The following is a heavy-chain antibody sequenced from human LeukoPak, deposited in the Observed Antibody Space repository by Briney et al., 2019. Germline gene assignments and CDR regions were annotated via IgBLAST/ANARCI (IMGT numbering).Heavy chain of an antibody. CDR1: GFTSSSYG. J-gene: IGHJ4*02. D-gene: IGHD2-21*02. V-gene: IGHV3-33*01. CDR3: ARDRLGVTHFDY. Sequence: GGSLRLSCAASGFTSSSYGMHWVRQAPGKGLEWVAVIWYDGSNKYYAESVKGRFTISRDNSKNTMYLQMESLRAEDTAVYYGARDRLGVTHFDYWGQGALVTVSS. CDR2: IWYDGSNK.